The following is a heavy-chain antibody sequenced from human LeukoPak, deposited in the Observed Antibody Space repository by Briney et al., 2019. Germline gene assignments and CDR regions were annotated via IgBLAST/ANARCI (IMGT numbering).Heavy chain of an antibody. CDR2: IYSDGST. V-gene: IGHV3-53*01. CDR1: EFTVSSNY. Sequence: SGGSLRLSCAASEFTVSSNYMSWVRQAPGKGLEWVSVIYSDGSTYYADSVKGRFTISRDNSKNTLYLQMNSLGAEDTAVYYCARSPSYYGSAHYFGYWGQGTLVTVSS. D-gene: IGHD3-10*01. CDR3: ARSPSYYGSAHYFGY. J-gene: IGHJ4*02.